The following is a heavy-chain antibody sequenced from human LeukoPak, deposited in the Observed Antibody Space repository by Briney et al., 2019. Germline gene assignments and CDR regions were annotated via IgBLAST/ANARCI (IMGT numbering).Heavy chain of an antibody. Sequence: GGSLRLSCAASGFTFSSYSMNWVRQAPGKGLEWVSSISSSSSYIYHADSVKGRFTISRDNAKNSLYLQMNSLRAEDTAVYYCARVVYSSGGFDYWGQGTLVTVSS. J-gene: IGHJ4*02. CDR3: ARVVYSSGGFDY. D-gene: IGHD6-19*01. CDR2: ISSSSSYI. V-gene: IGHV3-21*01. CDR1: GFTFSSYS.